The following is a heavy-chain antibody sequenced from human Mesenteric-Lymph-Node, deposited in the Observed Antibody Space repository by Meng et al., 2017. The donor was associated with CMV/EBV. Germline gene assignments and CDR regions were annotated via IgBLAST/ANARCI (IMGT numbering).Heavy chain of an antibody. D-gene: IGHD6-13*01. CDR1: GFTFSSYS. V-gene: IGHV3-21*01. CDR3: VRDQLVSSSYYYFYGMDV. J-gene: IGHJ6*02. CDR2: ISSSSSYI. Sequence: GGSLRLSCAASGFTFSSYSMNWVRQAPGKGLEWVSSISSSSSYIYYADSVKGRFTISRDNAKNSLYLQMNSLRAEDTAVYYCVRDQLVSSSYYYFYGMDVWGQGTTVTVSS.